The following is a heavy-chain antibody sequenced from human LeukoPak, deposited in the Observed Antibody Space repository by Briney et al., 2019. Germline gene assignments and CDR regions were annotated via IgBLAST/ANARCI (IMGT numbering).Heavy chain of an antibody. V-gene: IGHV1-2*02. CDR1: GYTLTGYY. CDR2: INPNSGGT. Sequence: ASVKVSCKASGYTLTGYYMHWVRQAPGQGLEWMGWINPNSGGTNYAQKFQGRVTMTRDTSISTAYMELSRLRSDDTAVYYCARTYGGAGRMDVWGQGTTVTVSS. D-gene: IGHD4-23*01. CDR3: ARTYGGAGRMDV. J-gene: IGHJ6*02.